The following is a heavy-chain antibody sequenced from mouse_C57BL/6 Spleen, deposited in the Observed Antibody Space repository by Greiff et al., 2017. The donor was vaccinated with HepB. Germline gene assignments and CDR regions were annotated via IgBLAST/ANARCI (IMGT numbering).Heavy chain of an antibody. D-gene: IGHD1-1*01. V-gene: IGHV1-80*01. J-gene: IGHJ4*01. CDR3: AICGSSYAIDY. Sequence: QVQLQQSGAELVKPGASVKISCKASGYAFSSYWMNWVKQRPGKGLEWIGQIYPGDGDTNYNGKFKGKATLTADKSSSTAYMQLSSLASEDSAVYFCAICGSSYAIDYWGQGTSVTVSS. CDR1: GYAFSSYW. CDR2: IYPGDGDT.